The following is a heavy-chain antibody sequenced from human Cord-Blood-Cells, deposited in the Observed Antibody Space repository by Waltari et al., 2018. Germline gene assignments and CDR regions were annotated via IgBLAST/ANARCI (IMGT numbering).Heavy chain of an antibody. CDR1: GFSFISYG. Sequence: QVQLVESGGGVVQPGRSLNLSCAASGFSFISYGMPWVRQAPGKGLEWVAVIWYDGSNKYYADSVKGRFTISRDNSKNTLYLQMNSLRAEDTAVYYCARDRQQLCDYWGQGTLVTVSS. CDR2: IWYDGSNK. CDR3: ARDRQQLCDY. V-gene: IGHV3-33*01. D-gene: IGHD6-13*01. J-gene: IGHJ4*02.